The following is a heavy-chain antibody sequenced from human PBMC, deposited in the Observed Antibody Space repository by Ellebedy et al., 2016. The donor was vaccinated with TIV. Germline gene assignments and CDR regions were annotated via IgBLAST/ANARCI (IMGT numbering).Heavy chain of an antibody. CDR1: GFTFSRYY. D-gene: IGHD4-17*01. CDR3: VKDATVTGAFDY. J-gene: IGHJ4*02. Sequence: GGSLRLSXVASGFTFSRYYMSWVRQAPGKGLEYVSAISSNGGSTYYADSVKGRFTISRDNSKNTLYLQMSSLRAEDTAVYYCVKDATVTGAFDYWGQGTLVTVSS. CDR2: ISSNGGST. V-gene: IGHV3-64D*06.